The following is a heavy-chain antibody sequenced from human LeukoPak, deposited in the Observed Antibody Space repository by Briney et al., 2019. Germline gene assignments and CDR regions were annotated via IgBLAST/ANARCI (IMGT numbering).Heavy chain of an antibody. J-gene: IGHJ4*02. Sequence: GGSLRLSCAASGFTFSSYWMNWARQAPGKGLEWVASINHNGNVNYYVDSVKGRFTISRDNSKNTLYLQMNSLRAEDTAVYYCAKLYFGGLSGADYWGQGTLVTVSS. CDR3: AKLYFGGLSGADY. CDR1: GFTFSSYW. CDR2: INHNGNVN. D-gene: IGHD3-10*01. V-gene: IGHV3-7*03.